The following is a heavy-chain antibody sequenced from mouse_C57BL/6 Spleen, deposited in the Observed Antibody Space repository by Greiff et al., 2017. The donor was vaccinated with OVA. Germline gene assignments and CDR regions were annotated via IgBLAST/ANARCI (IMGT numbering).Heavy chain of an antibody. CDR3: TRDSPYYYGSYDAMDY. CDR2: ISSGGGYI. CDR1: GFTFSSYA. Sequence: EVKVVESGEGLVKPGGSLKLSCAASGFTFSSYAMSWVRQTPEKRLEWVAYISSGGGYIYYADTVKGRFTISRDNARNTLYLQMSSLKSEDTAMYYCTRDSPYYYGSYDAMDYWGQGTSVTVSS. J-gene: IGHJ4*01. D-gene: IGHD1-1*01. V-gene: IGHV5-9-1*02.